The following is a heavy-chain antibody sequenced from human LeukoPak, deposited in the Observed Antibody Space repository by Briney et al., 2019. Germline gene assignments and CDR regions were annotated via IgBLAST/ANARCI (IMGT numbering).Heavy chain of an antibody. J-gene: IGHJ6*02. CDR2: IWYDGRNK. CDR1: GFTFSSYG. D-gene: IGHD3-10*01. V-gene: IGHV3-33*01. CDR3: ARFQGRRGLGHYYGSGSYYSHTNYYYYGMDV. Sequence: GGSLRLSCAASGFTFSSYGMHWVRQAPGKGLEWVAVIWYDGRNKYYADSVKGRFTISRDNSKNTLYLQMNSLRAEDTAVYYCARFQGRRGLGHYYGSGSYYSHTNYYYYGMDVWGQGTTVTVSS.